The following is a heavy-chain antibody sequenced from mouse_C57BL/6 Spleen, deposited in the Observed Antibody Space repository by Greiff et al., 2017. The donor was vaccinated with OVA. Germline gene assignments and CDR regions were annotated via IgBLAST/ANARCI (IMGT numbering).Heavy chain of an antibody. CDR1: GYTFTSYW. CDR3: ARSARFFDY. CDR2: INPSNGGT. Sequence: QVQLQQPGTELVKPGASVKLSCKASGYTFTSYWMHWVKQRPGQGLAWIGNINPSNGGTNYNAKFKSKATLTVDNSSSTAYMQLSSLTSEDSAVYYCARSARFFDYWGPGTTLTVSS. V-gene: IGHV1-53*01. J-gene: IGHJ2*01.